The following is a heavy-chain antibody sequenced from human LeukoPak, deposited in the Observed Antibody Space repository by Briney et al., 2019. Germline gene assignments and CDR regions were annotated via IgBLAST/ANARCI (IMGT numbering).Heavy chain of an antibody. V-gene: IGHV4-34*01. D-gene: IGHD6-13*01. CDR1: GGSFSGYY. CDR3: ARHGPRIAAYYYYYYMDV. J-gene: IGHJ6*03. CDR2: INHSGST. Sequence: PSETLSLTCAVYGGSFSGYYWSWIRQPPGKGLEWIGEINHSGSTNYNPSLKSRVTISVDTSKNQFSLKLSSVTAADTAVYYCARHGPRIAAYYYYYYMDVWGKGTTVTVSS.